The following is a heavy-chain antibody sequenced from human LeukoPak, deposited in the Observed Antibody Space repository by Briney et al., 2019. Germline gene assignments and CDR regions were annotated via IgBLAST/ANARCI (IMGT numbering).Heavy chain of an antibody. CDR1: GYTFTSYG. D-gene: IGHD6-19*01. CDR3: ARGSGWYEYYFDY. V-gene: IGHV1-69*13. J-gene: IGHJ4*02. CDR2: IIPIFGTA. Sequence: SVKVSCKASGYTFTSYGISWVRQAPGQGLEWMGGIIPIFGTANYAQKFQGRVTVTADESTSTAYMELSSLRSEDTAVYYCARGSGWYEYYFDYWGQGTLVTVSS.